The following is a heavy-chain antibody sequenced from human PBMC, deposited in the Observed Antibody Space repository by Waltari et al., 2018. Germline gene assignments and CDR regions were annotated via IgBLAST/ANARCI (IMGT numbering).Heavy chain of an antibody. V-gene: IGHV1-2*02. Sequence: QVQLVQSGAEVKKPGASVKVSCKASGYTFNGYYMHWVRQAPGQGLEWMGRINPNSGGTNYAQKFQGRVTMTRDTSISTAYMELSRLRSDDTAVYYCARDPGSSPFAPVAGLDYWGQGTLVTVSS. D-gene: IGHD6-19*01. CDR1: GYTFNGYY. J-gene: IGHJ4*02. CDR3: ARDPGSSPFAPVAGLDY. CDR2: INPNSGGT.